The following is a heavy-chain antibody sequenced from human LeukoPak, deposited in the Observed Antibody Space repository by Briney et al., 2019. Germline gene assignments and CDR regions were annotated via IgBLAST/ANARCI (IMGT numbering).Heavy chain of an antibody. D-gene: IGHD3-22*01. CDR1: GFTFSSYG. J-gene: IGHJ4*02. Sequence: GRSLRLSCAASGFTFSSYGMHWVRQAPGKGLGWVAFIRYDGSNKYYADSVKGRFTISKDNSKNTLYLQMNSLRAEDTAVYYCAKDPTGYYYDSSGYYGGYWGQGTLVTVSS. CDR3: AKDPTGYYYDSSGYYGGY. V-gene: IGHV3-30*02. CDR2: IRYDGSNK.